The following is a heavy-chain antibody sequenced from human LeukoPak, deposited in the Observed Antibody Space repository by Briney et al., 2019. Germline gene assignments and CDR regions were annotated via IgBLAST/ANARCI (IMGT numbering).Heavy chain of an antibody. CDR1: GGSISSYY. CDR2: IYYSGST. V-gene: IGHV4-59*01. CDR3: ARGSGYYDSSGYPFDY. J-gene: IGHJ4*02. Sequence: PSETLSLTCTVSGGSISSYYWSWIRQPPGKGLEWIGYIYYSGSTSYNPSLKSRVTISVDTSKNQFSLKLSSVTAADTAVYYCARGSGYYDSSGYPFDYWGQGTLATVSS. D-gene: IGHD3-22*01.